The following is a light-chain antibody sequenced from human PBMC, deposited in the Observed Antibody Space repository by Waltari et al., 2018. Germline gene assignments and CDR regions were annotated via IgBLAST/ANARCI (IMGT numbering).Light chain of an antibody. CDR2: HVN. J-gene: IGLJ3*02. CDR3: SSYTSSNTWV. Sequence: QSALTQPASVSGSPGQPITLSGTGGSTDVGGYDSVSLFQQPPRTAPKLRIYHVNIRPSGISARFSGSKSGNTASLTISGLQADDESDYHCSSYTSSNTWVFGGGTRLTVL. V-gene: IGLV2-14*03. CDR1: STDVGGYDS.